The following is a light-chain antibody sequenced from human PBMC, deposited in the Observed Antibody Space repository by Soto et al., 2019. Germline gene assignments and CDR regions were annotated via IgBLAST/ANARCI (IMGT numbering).Light chain of an antibody. J-gene: IGKJ1*01. CDR1: QNVRTF. Sequence: EVVLTQSPATLSLSPGERATLSCRASQNVRTFLDWNQQKPGQAPRLLIYAASNRATGIPDRFSGSGSGTDFTLTISSLEPEDFAVYYCQQHSHWPPWTFGQGTRVEIQ. CDR3: QQHSHWPPWT. CDR2: AAS. V-gene: IGKV3-11*01.